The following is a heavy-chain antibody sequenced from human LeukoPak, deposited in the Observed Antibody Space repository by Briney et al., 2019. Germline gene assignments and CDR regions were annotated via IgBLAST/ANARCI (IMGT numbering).Heavy chain of an antibody. J-gene: IGHJ4*02. CDR2: ISWNSGSI. CDR1: GFTFDDYA. CDR3: AKGPIAAAGTGYFDY. D-gene: IGHD6-13*01. Sequence: PGGSLRLSCAASGFTFDDYAMHWVRQAPGKGLEWVSGISWNSGSIGYADSVKGRFTISRDNAKNSLYLQMNSLRAEDTALYYCAKGPIAAAGTGYFDYWGQGTLVTVSS. V-gene: IGHV3-9*01.